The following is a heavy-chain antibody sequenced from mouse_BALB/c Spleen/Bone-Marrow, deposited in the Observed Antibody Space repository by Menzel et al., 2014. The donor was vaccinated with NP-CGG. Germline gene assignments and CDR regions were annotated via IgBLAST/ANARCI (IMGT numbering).Heavy chain of an antibody. CDR3: ARGDWDFAMDY. Sequence: VQLQQSGAELMKPGASVKISCKATGYTFSSYWIEWVKQRPGHGLEWIGEILPGSGNIYSNEKFKGRATFTADPSSTTAYMQLSSLTSEDSAVYYCARGDWDFAMDYWGQGTSVSVSS. J-gene: IGHJ4*01. CDR2: ILPGSGNI. CDR1: GYTFSSYW. D-gene: IGHD4-1*01. V-gene: IGHV1-9*01.